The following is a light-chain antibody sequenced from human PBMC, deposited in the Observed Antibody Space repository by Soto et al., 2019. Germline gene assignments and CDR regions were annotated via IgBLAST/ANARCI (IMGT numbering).Light chain of an antibody. V-gene: IGKV3-20*01. CDR3: QQYGSAPTWT. CDR2: GAS. Sequence: ENVLKLSPGTLSLSPKERASLSCRASQSVSSIYLAWYQQKPGQAPRLLIYGASSRATGIPDRFSGSGSGTDFTLTISRLEPEDFAVYYCQQYGSAPTWTFGQGTKVDIK. J-gene: IGKJ1*01. CDR1: QSVSSIY.